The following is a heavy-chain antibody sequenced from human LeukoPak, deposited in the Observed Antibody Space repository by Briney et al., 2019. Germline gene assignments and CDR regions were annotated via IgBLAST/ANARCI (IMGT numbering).Heavy chain of an antibody. CDR2: IYHSGST. D-gene: IGHD2-15*01. V-gene: IGHV4-38-2*01. CDR3: AGSYDAFDI. J-gene: IGHJ3*02. CDR1: GYSISSGYY. Sequence: SETLSLTCAVSGYSISSGYYWGWIRQPPGKGLEWIGSIYHSGSTYYNPSLKSRVTISVDTSKNQFSLKLSSVTAADTAVYYCAGSYDAFDIWGQGTMVIVSS.